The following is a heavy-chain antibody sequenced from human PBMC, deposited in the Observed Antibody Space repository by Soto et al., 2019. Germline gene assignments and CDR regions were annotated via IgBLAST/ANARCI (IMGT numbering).Heavy chain of an antibody. J-gene: IGHJ3*01. Sequence: EVQLVESGGGLVQPGGSLRLSCAASGFTFHSYWMTWFRQAPGRGLEWVAHIKSDGSDKYYADAVKGRFTISRDNAKNSLYLQLTGLRAEDTAVYFCARPMAWRDAYDVWGQGTMVTVSS. CDR2: IKSDGSDK. V-gene: IGHV3-7*01. D-gene: IGHD1-1*01. CDR1: GFTFHSYW. CDR3: ARPMAWRDAYDV.